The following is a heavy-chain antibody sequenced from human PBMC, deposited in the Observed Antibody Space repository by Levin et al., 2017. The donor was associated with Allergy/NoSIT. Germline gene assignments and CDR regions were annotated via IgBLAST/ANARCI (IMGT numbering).Heavy chain of an antibody. Sequence: SETLSLTCAVSGYSISSGYYWGWIRQPPGKGLEWIGSIYHSGSTYYNPSLKSRVTISVDTSKNQFSLKLSSVTAADTAVYYCARDSFRRGSYDPFDYWGQGTLVTVSS. J-gene: IGHJ4*02. CDR3: ARDSFRRGSYDPFDY. CDR1: GYSISSGYY. V-gene: IGHV4-38-2*02. D-gene: IGHD1-26*01. CDR2: IYHSGST.